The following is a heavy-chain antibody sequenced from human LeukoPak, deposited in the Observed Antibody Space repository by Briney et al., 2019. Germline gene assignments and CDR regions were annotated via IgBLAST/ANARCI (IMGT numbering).Heavy chain of an antibody. V-gene: IGHV3-48*01. D-gene: IGHD3-3*01. J-gene: IGHJ4*02. Sequence: QTGGSLRLSCAASGFTFSSYRMNWVRQAPGKGLEWVSYISSSSSTIYYADSVKGRFTISRDNAKNSLYLQMNSLRAEDTAVYYCARDGSYYDFWSGYQDDYWGQGTLVTVSS. CDR2: ISSSSSTI. CDR1: GFTFSSYR. CDR3: ARDGSYYDFWSGYQDDY.